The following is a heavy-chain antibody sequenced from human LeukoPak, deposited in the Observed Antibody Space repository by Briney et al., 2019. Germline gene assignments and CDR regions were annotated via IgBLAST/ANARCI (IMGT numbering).Heavy chain of an antibody. CDR1: GFTFSSYS. V-gene: IGHV3-21*01. D-gene: IGHD3-3*01. CDR3: ARVADFWSGYYTGIYYYMDV. J-gene: IGHJ6*03. Sequence: GGSLRLSCAASGFTFSSYSMNWVRQTPGKGLEWVSSISSSSSYIYYADSVKGRFTISRDNAQNSLYLQMNSLRAEDTAVYYCARVADFWSGYYTGIYYYMDVWGKGTTVTVSS. CDR2: ISSSSSYI.